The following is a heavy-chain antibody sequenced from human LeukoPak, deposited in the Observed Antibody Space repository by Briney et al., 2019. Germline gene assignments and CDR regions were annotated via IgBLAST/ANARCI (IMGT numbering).Heavy chain of an antibody. CDR1: GGSISSSNW. CDR3: ARTLTYYDILTGLRPYGMDV. D-gene: IGHD3-9*01. J-gene: IGHJ6*02. CDR2: IYHSGST. Sequence: SETLSLTCAVSGGSISSSNWWSWVRQPPGKGLEWIGEIYHSGSTNYNPSLKSRVTISVDKSKNQFSLKLSSVTAADAAVYYCARTLTYYDILTGLRPYGMDVWGQGTTVTVSS. V-gene: IGHV4-4*02.